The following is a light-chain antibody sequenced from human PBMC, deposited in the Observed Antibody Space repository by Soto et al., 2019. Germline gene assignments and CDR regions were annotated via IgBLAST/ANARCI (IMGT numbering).Light chain of an antibody. Sequence: QSALTQPASVSGSPGQSITISCTGTSSYIGGYNYVSWYQQHPGKAPNLIIFDVTYRPSGVSNRFSGSKSGNTASLTISGLQAEDEADYYCTSYTATSTLEVFGGGTKLTVL. CDR1: SSYIGGYNY. J-gene: IGLJ2*01. V-gene: IGLV2-14*03. CDR3: TSYTATSTLEV. CDR2: DVT.